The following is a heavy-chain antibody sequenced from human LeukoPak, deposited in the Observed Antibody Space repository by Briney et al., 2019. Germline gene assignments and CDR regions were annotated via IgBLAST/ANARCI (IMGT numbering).Heavy chain of an antibody. Sequence: GGSLRLSCAASGFTFSSHWMHWVRQAPGKGLVWVSRINSDGSSTSYADSVKGRFTISRDNAKNSLYLQMNSLRAEDMALYYCAKDTRKAVAGTIDYWGQGTLVTVSS. CDR1: GFTFSSHW. CDR3: AKDTRKAVAGTIDY. J-gene: IGHJ4*02. V-gene: IGHV3-74*01. CDR2: INSDGSST. D-gene: IGHD6-19*01.